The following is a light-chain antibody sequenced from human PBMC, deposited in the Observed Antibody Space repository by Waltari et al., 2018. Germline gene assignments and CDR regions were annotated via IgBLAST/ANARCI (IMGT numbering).Light chain of an antibody. CDR1: ENVGSN. Sequence: EIVMTQSPATLSVSPGEKATLSCTARENVGSNLSWSQHTPGQAPRLRLFATSTRATGVPATFSGSGSGTNFTLTISSMQSEDFAIYYCQQYQKWPLYTFGQGTKLEIK. J-gene: IGKJ2*01. V-gene: IGKV3-15*01. CDR3: QQYQKWPLYT. CDR2: ATS.